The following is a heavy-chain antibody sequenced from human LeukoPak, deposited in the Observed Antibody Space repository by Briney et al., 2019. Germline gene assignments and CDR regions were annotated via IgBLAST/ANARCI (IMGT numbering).Heavy chain of an antibody. V-gene: IGHV3-7*04. CDR2: IKQDGSEK. CDR3: ARYDYGGNYDY. J-gene: IGHJ4*02. CDR1: GFTFSSYW. D-gene: IGHD4-23*01. Sequence: GGSLRLSCAASGFTFSSYWMSWIRQAPGKGLEWVANIKQDGSEKYYVDSVKGRFTISRDNAKTSLYLQMNSLRAEDTAAYYCARYDYGGNYDYWGQGTLVTVSS.